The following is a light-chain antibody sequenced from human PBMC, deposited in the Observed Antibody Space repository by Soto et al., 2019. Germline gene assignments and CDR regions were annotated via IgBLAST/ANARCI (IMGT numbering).Light chain of an antibody. Sequence: QSALAQPPSASGTPGQTVTISCSGSNSNSRSNTLNWYQQLPATAPKHLINYDSLRPSGTSARISACTSGTWASPAISVNQPADDADYYCAAWDAGLNGRVFGTWTKVTVL. J-gene: IGLJ1*01. CDR2: YDS. CDR3: AAWDAGLNGRV. V-gene: IGLV1-44*01. CDR1: NSNSRSNT.